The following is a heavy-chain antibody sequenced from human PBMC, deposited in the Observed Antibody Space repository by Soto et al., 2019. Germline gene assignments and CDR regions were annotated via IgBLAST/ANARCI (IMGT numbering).Heavy chain of an antibody. D-gene: IGHD3-22*01. CDR1: GFTFTSSA. CDR3: AAGEYYDSSGYPSRATVRGMDV. CDR2: IVVGSGNT. V-gene: IGHV1-58*01. J-gene: IGHJ6*02. Sequence: GASVKVSCKASGFTFTSSAVQWVRQARGQRLEWIGWIVVGSGNTNYAQKFQERVTITRDMSTSTAYMELSSLRSEDTAVYYCAAGEYYDSSGYPSRATVRGMDVWGQGTTVTVSS.